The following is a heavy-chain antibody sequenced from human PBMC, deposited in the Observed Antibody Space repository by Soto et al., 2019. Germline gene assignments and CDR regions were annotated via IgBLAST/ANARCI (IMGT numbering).Heavy chain of an antibody. V-gene: IGHV5-10-1*01. CDR3: ARHGVVGATSGSYYYYGMDV. CDR2: IDPSDSYT. CDR1: GYSFTIYW. J-gene: IGHJ6*02. Sequence: GESLKISCKGSGYSFTIYWISWVRQMPGKGLEWMGRIDPSDSYTNYSPSFQGHVTISADKSISTAYLQWSSLKASDTAMYYCARHGVVGATSGSYYYYGMDVWGQGTTVTVSS. D-gene: IGHD1-26*01.